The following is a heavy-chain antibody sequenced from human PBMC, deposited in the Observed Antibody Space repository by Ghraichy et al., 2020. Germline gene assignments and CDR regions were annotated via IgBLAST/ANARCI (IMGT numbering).Heavy chain of an antibody. D-gene: IGHD2/OR15-2a*01. J-gene: IGHJ4*02. CDR1: GFTFSSYA. CDR3: AREAFSNSFDY. Sequence: GGSLRLSCAASGFTFSSYAMHWVRQAPGKGLEWVAVISYDGSNKYYADSVKGRFTISRDNSKNTLYLQMNSLRAEDTAVYYCAREAFSNSFDYWGQGTLVTVSS. V-gene: IGHV3-30*04. CDR2: ISYDGSNK.